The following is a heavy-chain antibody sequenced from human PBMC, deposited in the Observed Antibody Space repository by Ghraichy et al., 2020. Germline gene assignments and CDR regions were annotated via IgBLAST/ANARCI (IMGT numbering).Heavy chain of an antibody. CDR1: GFTFSRSW. CDR2: IKGDGSDK. D-gene: IGHD4-17*01. Sequence: GGSLRLSCAASGFTFSRSWMHWVRQAPGKGLVWVSRIKGDGSDKRYADSVRGRFTISRDNAKNTLFLHMNRLRADDTAVYYCVRDGDNFNFDFWGQGTLVTVSS. CDR3: VRDGDNFNFDF. V-gene: IGHV3-74*01. J-gene: IGHJ4*02.